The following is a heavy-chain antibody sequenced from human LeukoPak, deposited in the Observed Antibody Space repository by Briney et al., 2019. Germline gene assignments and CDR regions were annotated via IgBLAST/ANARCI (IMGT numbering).Heavy chain of an antibody. Sequence: SQTLSLTCAVYVESLNSDYSGWSRQPPGKGLEWIGEIYESGSTDYNPSLKSRVTISMVPSKQQFSLSLTSVTAADTAVYYCARVGRITMVQGVITWGRYNWFDPWGQGTLVTVSS. CDR2: IYESGST. J-gene: IGHJ5*02. D-gene: IGHD3-10*01. CDR3: ARVGRITMVQGVITWGRYNWFDP. CDR1: VESLNSDY. V-gene: IGHV4-34*01.